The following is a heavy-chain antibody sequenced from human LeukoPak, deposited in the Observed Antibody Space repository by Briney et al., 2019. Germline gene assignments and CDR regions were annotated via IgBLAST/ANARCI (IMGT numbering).Heavy chain of an antibody. CDR3: ARVSCTNGVCYGFDY. Sequence: GGSLRLSCAASGFTFSRYWISWVRQAPGKGLEWVANIKQDGSEKYYVDSVEGRFTISRDNAKNSLYLQMNSLRGEDTAVYYCARVSCTNGVCYGFDYWGQGTLVTVSS. CDR2: IKQDGSEK. V-gene: IGHV3-7*01. CDR1: GFTFSRYW. J-gene: IGHJ4*02. D-gene: IGHD2-8*01.